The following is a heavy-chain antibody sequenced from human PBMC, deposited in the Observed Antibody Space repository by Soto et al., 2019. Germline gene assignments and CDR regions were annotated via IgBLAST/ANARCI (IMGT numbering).Heavy chain of an antibody. CDR2: IYYSGST. V-gene: IGHV4-39*01. J-gene: IGHJ6*02. Sequence: SETLSLTCTVSGGSISSSSYYWGWIRQPPGKGLEWIGSIYYSGSTYYNPSLKSRVTISVDTSKNQFSLKLSSVTAADTAVNYCARIYGLYYYYYCGMDVWGQGTTVT. D-gene: IGHD3-10*01. CDR3: ARIYGLYYYYYCGMDV. CDR1: GGSISSSSYY.